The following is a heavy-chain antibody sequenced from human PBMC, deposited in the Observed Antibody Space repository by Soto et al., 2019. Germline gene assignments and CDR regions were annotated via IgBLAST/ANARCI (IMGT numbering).Heavy chain of an antibody. D-gene: IGHD3-16*02. V-gene: IGHV1-18*01. CDR3: ARDRENYDYVWGSYRYCYFDY. CDR2: ISAYNGNT. CDR1: GYTFTSYG. Sequence: QVQLVQSGAEVKKPGASVKVSCKASGYTFTSYGISWVRQAPGQGLEWMGWISAYNGNTNYAQKLQGRVTMTTDTSTSTAYMELRSLRSDDTAVYYCARDRENYDYVWGSYRYCYFDYWGQGTLVTVSS. J-gene: IGHJ4*02.